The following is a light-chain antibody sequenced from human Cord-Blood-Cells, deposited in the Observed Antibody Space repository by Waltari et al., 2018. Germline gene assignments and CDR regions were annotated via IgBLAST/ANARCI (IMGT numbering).Light chain of an antibody. V-gene: IGLV2-14*01. J-gene: IGLJ1*01. Sequence: QSALTQPASVSGSPGQSITISCTGTSSDVGGYNYVSWYQQHPGKAPKLMIYDVSNRPSGFSNRFSGSKSGNTPSLTISGLQAEDEADYYCSSYTSSSTYVFGTGTKVTVL. CDR2: DVS. CDR1: SSDVGGYNY. CDR3: SSYTSSSTYV.